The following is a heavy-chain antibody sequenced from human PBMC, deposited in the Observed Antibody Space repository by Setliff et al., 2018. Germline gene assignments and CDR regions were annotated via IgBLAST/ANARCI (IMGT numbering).Heavy chain of an antibody. V-gene: IGHV3-7*01. D-gene: IGHD3-10*01. J-gene: IGHJ4*02. CDR3: FGAGTCSY. Sequence: PGGSLRLSCGASGFTYKNDWVSWVRQAPGKGLEWLASINPDGSEKYYVDSVKGRFTISRDNARNPLSLQMNSLRTEDTAVYYCFGAGTCSYWGQGTLVTVSS. CDR2: INPDGSEK. CDR1: GFTYKNDW.